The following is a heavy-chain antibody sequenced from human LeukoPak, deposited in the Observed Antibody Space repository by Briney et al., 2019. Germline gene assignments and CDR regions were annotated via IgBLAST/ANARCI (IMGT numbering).Heavy chain of an antibody. Sequence: SETLSLTCAVYGGSFSGYYWSWIRQPPGKGLEWIGEINHSGSTNYNPSLKSRVTISVDTSKNQFSLKLSSVTAADTAVYYCARCTYYYDRRGYYYGRYYYYYMDVWGKGTTVTVSS. CDR2: INHSGST. V-gene: IGHV4-34*01. CDR3: ARCTYYYDRRGYYYGRYYYYYMDV. CDR1: GGSFSGYY. D-gene: IGHD3-22*01. J-gene: IGHJ6*03.